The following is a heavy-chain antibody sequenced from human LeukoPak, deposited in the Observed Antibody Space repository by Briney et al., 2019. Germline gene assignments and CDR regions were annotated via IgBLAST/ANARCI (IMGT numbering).Heavy chain of an antibody. CDR1: GSTFSSYA. D-gene: IGHD2-21*02. J-gene: IGHJ4*02. CDR2: ISSNGGST. Sequence: PGGSLRLSCAASGSTFSSYAMHWVRQAPGKGLEYVSAISSNGGSTYYANSVKGRFTISRDNSKNTLYLQMGSLRAEDMAVYYCARGGAHIVVVTATGYFDYWGQGTLVTVSS. CDR3: ARGGAHIVVVTATGYFDY. V-gene: IGHV3-64*01.